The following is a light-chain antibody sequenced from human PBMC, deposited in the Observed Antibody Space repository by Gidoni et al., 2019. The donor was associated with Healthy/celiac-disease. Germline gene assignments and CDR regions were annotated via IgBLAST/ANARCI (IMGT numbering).Light chain of an antibody. CDR3: QQLNSYSLAT. V-gene: IGKV1-9*01. Sequence: DIQLTQSPSFLSASVGDRVTITCRASQGISSYLAWYQQKPGKAPKLLIYAASTWQSGVPSRFSGSGSGTEFTLTISSLQPEDFATYYCQQLNSYSLATFGPGTKVDIK. CDR2: AAS. CDR1: QGISSY. J-gene: IGKJ3*01.